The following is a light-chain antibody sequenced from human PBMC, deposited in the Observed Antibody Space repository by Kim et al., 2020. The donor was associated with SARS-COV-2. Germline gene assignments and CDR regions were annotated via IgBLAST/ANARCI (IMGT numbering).Light chain of an antibody. CDR3: CSYAGSSTWV. CDR1: SSDVGSYHL. Sequence: GQTITISCTGTSSDVGSYHLVSWYQQHPGKAPKLMLYEVSKRPSGVSNRFSGSKSGNTASLTISWLQAEDEADYYCCSYAGSSTWVFGGGTKLTVL. V-gene: IGLV2-23*02. CDR2: EVS. J-gene: IGLJ3*02.